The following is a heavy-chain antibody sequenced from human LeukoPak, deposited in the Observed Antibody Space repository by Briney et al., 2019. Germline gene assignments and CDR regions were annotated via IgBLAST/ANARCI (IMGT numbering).Heavy chain of an antibody. D-gene: IGHD3-22*01. CDR3: ARGERAAMIATLDY. V-gene: IGHV1-69*01. CDR1: GGTFSSYA. J-gene: IGHJ4*02. CDR2: IIPIFDAS. Sequence: ASVKVSCKASGGTFSSYAISWVRQAPGQGLEWMGGIIPIFDASNYAQKFQDRVTITADESTSTAYMELSGLRSEDTAVYYCARGERAAMIATLDYWGQGTLVTVSS.